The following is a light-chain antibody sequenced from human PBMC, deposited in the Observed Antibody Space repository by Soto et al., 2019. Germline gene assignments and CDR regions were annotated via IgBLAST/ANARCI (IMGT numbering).Light chain of an antibody. CDR2: GAS. Sequence: EIVLTQSPGTLSLSPGERVTLSCRASQSITSHLAWYQQRPGQAPRLLIYGASIRITGIPDRFSGSGSGTDFTLTISRLEAEDFAVYYCQQYDTSPRTFGQGTNVEI. V-gene: IGKV3-20*01. CDR1: QSITSH. CDR3: QQYDTSPRT. J-gene: IGKJ1*01.